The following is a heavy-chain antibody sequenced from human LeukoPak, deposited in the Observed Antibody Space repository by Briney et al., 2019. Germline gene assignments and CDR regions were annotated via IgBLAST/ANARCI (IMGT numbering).Heavy chain of an antibody. CDR1: GFTFSHYG. CDR3: AKGGSSYHYYFDY. CDR2: IWSDGTNQ. Sequence: PGRSLRLSCEASGFTFSHYGMHWVRQAPGKGLEWVAVIWSDGTNQYYADSVRGRFTISRDNFKKTVSLQMNSLRAEDTGVYYCAKGGSSYHYYFDYWGQGTLVTVSS. J-gene: IGHJ4*02. V-gene: IGHV3-33*06. D-gene: IGHD3-3*01.